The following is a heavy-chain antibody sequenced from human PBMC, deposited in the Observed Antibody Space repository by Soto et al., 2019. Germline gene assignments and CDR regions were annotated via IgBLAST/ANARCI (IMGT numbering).Heavy chain of an antibody. CDR2: ISSTTNYI. J-gene: IGHJ4*02. V-gene: IGHV3-21*06. Sequence: PGGSLRLSCAASGFTFTRYSMNWVRQAPGKGLEWVSSISSTTNYIYYGDSMKGRFTISRDNAKNSLYLEMNSLRAEDTAVDYCARESEGITSSCGYWDQGSRVTVAS. D-gene: IGHD1-26*01. CDR1: GFTFTRYS. CDR3: ARESEGITSSCGY.